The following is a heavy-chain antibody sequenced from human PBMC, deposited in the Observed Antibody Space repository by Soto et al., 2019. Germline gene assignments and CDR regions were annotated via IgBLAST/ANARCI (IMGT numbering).Heavy chain of an antibody. CDR2: IIPIFGTA. CDR1: GGTFSSYA. V-gene: IGHV1-69*13. J-gene: IGHJ5*02. D-gene: IGHD3-3*01. Sequence: AVKVSCKASGGTFSSYAISWVRQAPGQGLEWMGGIIPIFGTANYAQKFQGRVTITADESTSTAYMELSSLRSEDTAVYYCARELRFLDSAARGGGHWLFDPWGQGILVPVYS. CDR3: ARELRFLDSAARGGGHWLFDP.